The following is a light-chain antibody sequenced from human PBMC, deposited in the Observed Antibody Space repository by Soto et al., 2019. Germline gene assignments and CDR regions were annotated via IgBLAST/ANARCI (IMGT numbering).Light chain of an antibody. CDR2: EGS. CDR3: CSYARSSTYV. Sequence: QSALTQAASVSGSPGQSITISCTGTSGDVGSYNLVSWYQQHPGKAPKLMIYEGSKRPSGVSNRFSGSKSGSTASLTISGLQAEDEADYYCCSYARSSTYVFGSGTKVTVL. J-gene: IGLJ1*01. V-gene: IGLV2-23*01. CDR1: SGDVGSYNL.